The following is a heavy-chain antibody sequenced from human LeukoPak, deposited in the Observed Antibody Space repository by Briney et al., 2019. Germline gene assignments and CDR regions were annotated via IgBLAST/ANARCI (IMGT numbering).Heavy chain of an antibody. V-gene: IGHV4-38-2*02. CDR1: GYSISTGYY. CDR3: ARDNGDGYYFYWYFDL. Sequence: KPSETLSLTCTVSGYSISTGYYWGWIRQSPRKGLEWIGSIYHSGSTYYNPSLKSRVTISVDTSKNQFSLKLSSVTAADTAVYYCARDNGDGYYFYWYFDLWGRGTLVTVSS. J-gene: IGHJ2*01. D-gene: IGHD3-22*01. CDR2: IYHSGST.